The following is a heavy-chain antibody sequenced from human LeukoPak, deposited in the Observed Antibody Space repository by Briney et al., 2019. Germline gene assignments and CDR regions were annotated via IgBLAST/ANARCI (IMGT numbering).Heavy chain of an antibody. D-gene: IGHD1-26*01. J-gene: IGHJ4*02. CDR1: GFTFSSYS. Sequence: GGSLRLSCAASGFTFSSYSMNWVRQAPGKGLEWVSSISSSSSYIYYADSVKGRFTISRDNAKNSLYLQMNSLRAEDTAVYYCAYGGATTHDAFDIWGQGTLVTVSS. V-gene: IGHV3-21*01. CDR3: AYGGATTHDAFDI. CDR2: ISSSSSYI.